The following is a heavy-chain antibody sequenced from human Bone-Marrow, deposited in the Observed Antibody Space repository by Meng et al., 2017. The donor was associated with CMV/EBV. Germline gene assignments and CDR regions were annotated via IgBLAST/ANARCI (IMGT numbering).Heavy chain of an antibody. D-gene: IGHD3-3*01. Sequence: GESLKISCAASGFTVSANYMSWVRQAPGKGLEWVSTISASGGSTYYADSVKGRFTISRDNSKNTLYLQMNSLRAEDTAVYYCAKAPPGVLRFLEADYWGQGTLVTVSS. V-gene: IGHV3-23*01. CDR3: AKAPPGVLRFLEADY. CDR1: GFTVSANY. CDR2: ISASGGST. J-gene: IGHJ4*02.